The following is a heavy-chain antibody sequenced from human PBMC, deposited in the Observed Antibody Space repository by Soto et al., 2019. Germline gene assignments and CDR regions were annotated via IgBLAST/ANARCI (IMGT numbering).Heavy chain of an antibody. D-gene: IGHD3-10*01. V-gene: IGHV4-59*01. CDR2: IYYSGTT. CDR1: GGSISSYY. J-gene: IGHJ4*02. CDR3: ARESYYGSGATVVAY. Sequence: PSETLSLTCTVSGGSISSYYWSWIRQPPGKRLEWIGYIYYSGTTSYNPSLNSRVTMSVDTSKNQFSLKVNSVTAADTAVYYCARESYYGSGATVVAYWGQGTLVTVSS.